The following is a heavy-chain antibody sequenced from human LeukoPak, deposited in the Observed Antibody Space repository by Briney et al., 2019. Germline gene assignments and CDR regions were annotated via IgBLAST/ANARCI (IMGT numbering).Heavy chain of an antibody. V-gene: IGHV4-39*01. Sequence: SETLSLTCTVSGGSISSSSYYWGWIRQPPGKGLEWIGSIYYSGSTYYNPSLKSRVTISVDTSKNQFSLKLSSVTAADTAVYYCASYDYGDYTYWGQGTLVTVSS. CDR2: IYYSGST. D-gene: IGHD4-17*01. CDR1: GGSISSSSYY. J-gene: IGHJ4*02. CDR3: ASYDYGDYTY.